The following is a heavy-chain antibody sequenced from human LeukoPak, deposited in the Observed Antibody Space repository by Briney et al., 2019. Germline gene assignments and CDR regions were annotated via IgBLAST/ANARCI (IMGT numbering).Heavy chain of an antibody. V-gene: IGHV5-51*01. CDR1: GYSFTNYW. D-gene: IGHD5-18*01. Sequence: GGSLKISCKGSGYSFTNYWIGWVRQMPGKGLEWMGIIYPGDSDTRYSPSFQGQVTFSADKSISTAYLQWSSLKASDTAMYYCARHKSDTAMTYYFDYWGQGTLVTVSS. CDR2: IYPGDSDT. CDR3: ARHKSDTAMTYYFDY. J-gene: IGHJ4*02.